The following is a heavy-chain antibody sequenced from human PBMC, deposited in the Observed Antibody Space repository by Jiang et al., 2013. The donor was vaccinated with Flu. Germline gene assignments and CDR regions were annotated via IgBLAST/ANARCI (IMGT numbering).Heavy chain of an antibody. V-gene: IGHV4-59*01. CDR1: GGSISNYY. Sequence: SLTCTVSGGSISNYYWSWIRQPPGKGLEWIGFIYYTGTTTYDPSLKSRVTISVDTSKDQLSLKLNSVSAADTAVYYCARLTTVTGGNFGYYFDYWGQGTPVTVSS. CDR3: ARLTTVTGGNFGYYFDY. D-gene: IGHD4-17*01. J-gene: IGHJ4*02. CDR2: IYYTGTT.